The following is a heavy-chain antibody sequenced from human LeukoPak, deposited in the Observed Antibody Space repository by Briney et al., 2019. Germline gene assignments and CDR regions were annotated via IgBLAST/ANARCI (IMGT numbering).Heavy chain of an antibody. CDR1: GFTFGDYA. CDR2: ISYDGSNK. J-gene: IGHJ4*02. V-gene: IGHV3-30*18. Sequence: QSGRSLRLSCTASGFTFGDYALSWVRQAPGKGLEWVAVISYDGSNKYYADSVKGRFTISRDNSKNTLYLQMNSLRAEDTAVYYCAKIAVTSDFDYWGQGTLVTVSS. D-gene: IGHD4-11*01. CDR3: AKIAVTSDFDY.